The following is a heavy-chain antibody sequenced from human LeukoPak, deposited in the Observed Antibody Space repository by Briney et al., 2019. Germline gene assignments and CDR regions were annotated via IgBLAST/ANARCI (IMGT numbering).Heavy chain of an antibody. CDR1: GFTFDDYA. CDR3: AKGPVEMATIGDYWYFDL. Sequence: GGSLRLSCAASGFTFDDYAMHWVRQAPGKGLEWVSGISWNSGSIGYADSVKGRFTISRDNAKNSLYLQMNSLRAEDTALYYCAKGPVEMATIGDYWYFDLWGRGTLVTVSS. CDR2: ISWNSGSI. D-gene: IGHD5-24*01. V-gene: IGHV3-9*01. J-gene: IGHJ2*01.